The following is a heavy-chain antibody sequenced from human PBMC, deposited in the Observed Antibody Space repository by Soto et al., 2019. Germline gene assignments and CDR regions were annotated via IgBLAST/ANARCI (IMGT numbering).Heavy chain of an antibody. CDR3: ALIDCGGDCHTIDI. D-gene: IGHD2-21*01. CDR2: ISAYNGNT. CDR1: GYTFTSYG. V-gene: IGHV1-18*01. J-gene: IGHJ3*02. Sequence: ASVKVSCKASGYTFTSYGISWVRQAPGQGLEWMGWISAYNGNTNYAQKLQGRVTMTTDTSTSTAYMELRSLRSDDTAVYYCALIDCGGDCHTIDIWGQGTRVTVAS.